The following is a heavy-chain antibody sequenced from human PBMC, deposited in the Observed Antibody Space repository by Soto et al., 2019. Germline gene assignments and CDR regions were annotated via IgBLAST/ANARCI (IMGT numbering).Heavy chain of an antibody. Sequence: SETLSLTCTVSGDSLINFSWNWIRQPPGKGLEWIGCISNTGNSYSIPSLGSRVTISMDTSRAQFSLKLTSVTAADTATYYCARDPHGGFSDGVYYGYALDVWGQGTTVTVSS. CDR1: GDSLINFS. CDR3: ARDPHGGFSDGVYYGYALDV. V-gene: IGHV4-59*01. CDR2: ISNTGNS. J-gene: IGHJ6*02. D-gene: IGHD2-2*01.